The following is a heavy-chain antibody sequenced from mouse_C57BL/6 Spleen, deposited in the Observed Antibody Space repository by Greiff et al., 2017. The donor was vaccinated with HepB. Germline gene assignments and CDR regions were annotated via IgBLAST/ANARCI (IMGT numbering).Heavy chain of an antibody. Sequence: EVKVVESGGGLVKPGGSLKLSCAASGFTFSSYAMSWVRQTPEKRLEWVATISDGGSYTYYPDNVKGRFTISRDNAKNNLYLQMSHLKSEDTAMYYCARDITTVVAMDYWGQGTSVTVSS. V-gene: IGHV5-4*01. D-gene: IGHD1-1*01. J-gene: IGHJ4*01. CDR3: ARDITTVVAMDY. CDR1: GFTFSSYA. CDR2: ISDGGSYT.